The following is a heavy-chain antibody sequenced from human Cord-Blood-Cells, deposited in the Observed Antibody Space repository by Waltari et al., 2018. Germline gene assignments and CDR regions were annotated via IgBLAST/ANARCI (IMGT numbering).Heavy chain of an antibody. CDR2: IYHSGST. D-gene: IGHD5-12*01. CDR1: GGSISSGGYS. V-gene: IGHV4-30-2*01. J-gene: IGHJ4*02. CDR3: ARADIVATFYFDY. Sequence: QLQLQESGSGLVKPSQTLSLTCAVSGGSISSGGYSWSWIRQPPGKGLEWIGYIYHSGSTYYNTSLKSRVTISVDRSKNQFSLKLSSVTAADTAVYYCARADIVATFYFDYWGQGTLVTVSS.